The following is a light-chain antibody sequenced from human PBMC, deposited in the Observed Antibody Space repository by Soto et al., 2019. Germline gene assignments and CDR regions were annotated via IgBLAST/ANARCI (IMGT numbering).Light chain of an antibody. CDR3: QQTFSTYWT. Sequence: DIQMTQSPSSLSTSIGDRVTMTCRASQNINKYLNWYQQKPGKVPKLLIHGASNLQSGVSSRCSSSGVGTDFTLTINNVQPDDFATYYCQQTFSTYWTFGPGTKMDIK. V-gene: IGKV1-39*01. J-gene: IGKJ3*01. CDR2: GAS. CDR1: QNINKY.